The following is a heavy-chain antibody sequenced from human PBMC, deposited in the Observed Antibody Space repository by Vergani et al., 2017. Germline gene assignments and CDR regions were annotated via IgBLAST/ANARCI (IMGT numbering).Heavy chain of an antibody. Sequence: QVQLVQSGAEVKKPGSSVKVFCKASGGTFSSYAISWVRQAPGQGREWMGEIIPIFGTANYAQKFQCRVTFTADESTRTAYMELSNLESEDTAVYYCARARANYGDYPPYYYYYMDVWGKGTTVTVSS. CDR1: GGTFSSYA. J-gene: IGHJ6*03. D-gene: IGHD4-17*01. CDR2: IIPIFGTA. V-gene: IGHV1-69*01. CDR3: ARARANYGDYPPYYYYYMDV.